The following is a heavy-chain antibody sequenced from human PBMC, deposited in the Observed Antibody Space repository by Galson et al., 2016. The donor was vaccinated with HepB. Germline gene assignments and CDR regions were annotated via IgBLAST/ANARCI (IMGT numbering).Heavy chain of an antibody. Sequence: SLRLSCAASGFTFSTSPMTWVRQAPGKGLEWVSAISGSGENTYYADSVRGRFTISRDNSKNTLYLHMSRLRAGDAAVYYCAIVPGAPNSDYWGQGTLVTVSS. CDR1: GFTFSTSP. CDR3: AIVPGAPNSDY. D-gene: IGHD1-26*01. V-gene: IGHV3-23*01. J-gene: IGHJ4*02. CDR2: ISGSGENT.